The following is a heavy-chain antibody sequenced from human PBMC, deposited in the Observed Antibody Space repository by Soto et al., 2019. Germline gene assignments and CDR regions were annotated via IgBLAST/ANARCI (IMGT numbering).Heavy chain of an antibody. CDR2: INHSGST. CDR1: GGSFSGYY. J-gene: IGHJ4*02. V-gene: IGHV4-34*01. D-gene: IGHD6-19*01. Sequence: PSETLSLTCAVYGGSFSGYYWSWIRQPPGKGLEWIGEINHSGSTNYNPSLKSRVTISVDTSKNQFSLKLSSVTAADTAVYYCARFNIQWLVHDYWGQGTLVTVSS. CDR3: ARFNIQWLVHDY.